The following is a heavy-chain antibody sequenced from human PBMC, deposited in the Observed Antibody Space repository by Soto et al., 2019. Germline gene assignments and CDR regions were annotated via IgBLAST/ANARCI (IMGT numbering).Heavy chain of an antibody. Sequence: GGSLRLSCAASGFTFSSSAMGWVRQAPGKGLEWVSGISSGDDSTFYADSVKGRFTISRDKSKNTLYLQMSSLRAEDTAVYFCAKVLTFYDILTGYFDYWGQGXLVTVHS. V-gene: IGHV3-23*01. J-gene: IGHJ4*02. CDR1: GFTFSSSA. D-gene: IGHD3-9*01. CDR2: ISSGDDST. CDR3: AKVLTFYDILTGYFDY.